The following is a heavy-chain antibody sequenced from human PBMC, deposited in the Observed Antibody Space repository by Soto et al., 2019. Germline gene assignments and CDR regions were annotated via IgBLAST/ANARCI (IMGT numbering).Heavy chain of an antibody. J-gene: IGHJ6*02. D-gene: IGHD5-12*01. CDR2: IRSKANSYAT. V-gene: IGHV3-73*02. CDR3: TRHSPTSAKTYGMDV. CDR1: GFTFSGSA. Sequence: EVQLVESVGGLVQPGGSLKLSCAASGFTFSGSAMHWVRQASGKGLEWVGRIRSKANSYATAYAASVKGRFTISRDDSKNTAYLQMNSLKTEDTAVYYCTRHSPTSAKTYGMDVWGQGTTVTVSS.